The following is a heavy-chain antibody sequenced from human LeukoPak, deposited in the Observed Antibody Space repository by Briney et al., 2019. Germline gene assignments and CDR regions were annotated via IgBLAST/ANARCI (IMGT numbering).Heavy chain of an antibody. CDR3: ARGYFDTSGSSHPFDY. CDR1: GDSISGYY. CDR2: IHSSGTT. D-gene: IGHD3-22*01. Sequence: SETLSLTCTVSGDSISGYYWSWIRQTPGRGLEWIASIHSSGTTKYNPSLKSRVTMSVDTSKNQFSLRLTSVTAADTAVYFCARGYFDTSGSSHPFDYWGQGALVTGSS. J-gene: IGHJ4*02. V-gene: IGHV4-4*09.